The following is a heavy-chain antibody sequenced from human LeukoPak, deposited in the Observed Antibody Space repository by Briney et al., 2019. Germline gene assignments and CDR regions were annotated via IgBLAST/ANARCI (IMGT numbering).Heavy chain of an antibody. J-gene: IGHJ3*02. CDR1: GGSISSSNW. D-gene: IGHD2-15*01. V-gene: IGHV4-4*02. Sequence: PSETLSLTCAVSGGSISSSNWWSWVRQPPGKGLEWIGEIYHSGSTNYNPSLKSRVTISVDKSKNQFSLKLSSVTAADTAVYYCARYCSGGSCYIPQDAFDIWGQGTKVTVSS. CDR3: ARYCSGGSCYIPQDAFDI. CDR2: IYHSGST.